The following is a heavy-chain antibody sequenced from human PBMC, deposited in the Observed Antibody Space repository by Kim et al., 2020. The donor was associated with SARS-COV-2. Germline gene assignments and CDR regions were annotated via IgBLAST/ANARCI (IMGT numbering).Heavy chain of an antibody. CDR3: ARQGIWGSYRYKYFDS. CDR1: GGSMLNSDYY. V-gene: IGHV4-39*01. Sequence: SETLSLTCSVSGGSMLNSDYYWGWIRQPPGKGLEWVGSTYFSGITYYNPSLESRVTISVDTSYNQLFLQLSSVSAADTAVYYCARQGIWGSYRYKYFDSWGQGTLVTVSS. CDR2: TYFSGIT. J-gene: IGHJ4*02. D-gene: IGHD3-16*02.